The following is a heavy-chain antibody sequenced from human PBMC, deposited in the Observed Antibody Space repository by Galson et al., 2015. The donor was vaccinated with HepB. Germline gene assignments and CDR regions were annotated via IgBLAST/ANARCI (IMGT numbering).Heavy chain of an antibody. Sequence: ETLSLTCAVYGGSFSGYYWSWIRQPPGKGLEWIGEINHSGSTNYNPSLKSRVTISVDTSKNQFSLKLSSVTAADTAVYYCARGDPSVSHDYWGQGTLVTVSS. CDR2: INHSGST. CDR1: GGSFSGYY. J-gene: IGHJ4*02. D-gene: IGHD3-22*01. V-gene: IGHV4-34*01. CDR3: ARGDPSVSHDY.